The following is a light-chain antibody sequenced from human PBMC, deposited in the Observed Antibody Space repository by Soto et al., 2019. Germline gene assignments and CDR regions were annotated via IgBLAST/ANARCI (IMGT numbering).Light chain of an antibody. CDR3: HQYGSSPTT. J-gene: IGKJ4*01. CDR2: AAS. CDR1: QSVRGSY. Sequence: EIVLTQSPGTLSLSPGETATLSCRASQSVRGSYLAWYQQKPGQAPRLLISAASSRATGIPDRFSGSGSGTDFTLTISRLEPEDFAVYCCHQYGSSPTTFGGGTKVEIK. V-gene: IGKV3-20*01.